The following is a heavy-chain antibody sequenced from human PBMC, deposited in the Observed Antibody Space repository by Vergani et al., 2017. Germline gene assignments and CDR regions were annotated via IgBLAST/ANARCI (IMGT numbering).Heavy chain of an antibody. CDR3: TAPSGYRYITNAFDV. Sequence: QVQLVQSGAEVKKPGASVKVSCKASGYTFTSYGISWVRQAPGQGLEWMGWISAYNGNTNYAQKLQGRVTITTDTSTRTAYMELRSLRSDDTAVYFCTAPSGYRYITNAFDVWGQGTMVTVSS. CDR2: ISAYNGNT. J-gene: IGHJ3*01. CDR1: GYTFTSYG. V-gene: IGHV1-18*01. D-gene: IGHD5-18*01.